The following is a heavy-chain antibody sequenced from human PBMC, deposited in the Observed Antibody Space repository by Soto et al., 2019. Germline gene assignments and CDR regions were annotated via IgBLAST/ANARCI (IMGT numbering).Heavy chain of an antibody. CDR1: GLTVNADY. CDR2: IFTGGNT. D-gene: IGHD3-3*01. CDR3: ARESAAKADAFDI. V-gene: IGHV3-66*01. Sequence: EVQLVESGGGLVQPGGSLTLSCAASGLTVNADYMSWVRQAPGKGLEWVSVIFTGGNTYYIDSVKGRFTISRDNSKNTLYLQMNSLRVEDTAVYYCARESAAKADAFDIWGQGTMVTVSS. J-gene: IGHJ3*02.